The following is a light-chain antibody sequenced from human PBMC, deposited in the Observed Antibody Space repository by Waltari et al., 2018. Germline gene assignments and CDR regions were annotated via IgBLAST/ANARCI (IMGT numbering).Light chain of an antibody. CDR3: NSYASGSNGV. J-gene: IGLJ3*02. CDR2: DVS. CDR1: SSDVGRYDY. V-gene: IGLV2-14*03. Sequence: QSALTQPASVSGSPGQSITISCTGTSSDVGRYDYVSWYQQHPGKAPKLMIYDVSSRPSGVSNRFSGSKSGNPASLTISGLQAEDEADYYCNSYASGSNGVFGGGTRLTVL.